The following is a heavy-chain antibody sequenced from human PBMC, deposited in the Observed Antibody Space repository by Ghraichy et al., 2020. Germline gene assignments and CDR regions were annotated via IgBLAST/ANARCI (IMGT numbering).Heavy chain of an antibody. D-gene: IGHD3-16*02. CDR2: INHRGNT. CDR3: ARRALNYRPVHYFDS. V-gene: IGHV4-34*01. Sequence: SETLSLTCAVYGGHFDGYYWAWVRQPPGKVLEWIGEINHRGNTNHSPSLQSRVTLSVDRSKNQFSLMLTSVTAADTAMYYCARRALNYRPVHYFDSWDLGTLVTVSS. CDR1: GGHFDGYY. J-gene: IGHJ4*02.